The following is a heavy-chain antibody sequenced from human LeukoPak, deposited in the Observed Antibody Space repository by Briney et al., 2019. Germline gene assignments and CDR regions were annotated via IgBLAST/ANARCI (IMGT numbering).Heavy chain of an antibody. CDR3: AELGITMIGGV. CDR1: GFTFNNYN. J-gene: IGHJ6*04. Sequence: GSLRLSCAASGFTFNNYNMNWVRQALGKGLEWVSSISSISSSYIYYADSVKGRFTISRDNARNSLYLQMNSLRAEDTAVYYCAELGITMIGGVWGKGTTVTISS. D-gene: IGHD3-10*02. CDR2: ISSISSSYI. V-gene: IGHV3-21*01.